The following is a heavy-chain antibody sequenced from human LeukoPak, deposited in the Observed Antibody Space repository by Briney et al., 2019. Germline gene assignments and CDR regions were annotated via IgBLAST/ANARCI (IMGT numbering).Heavy chain of an antibody. V-gene: IGHV4-39*07. J-gene: IGHJ5*02. CDR1: GGSISSSSYY. D-gene: IGHD3-3*01. Sequence: SETLSLTCTVSGGSISSSSYYWGWIRQPPGKGLEWIGGIYYSGSTYYNPSLKGRVTISVDTSKNQFSLKLSSVTAADTAVYYCARDGDPYYDFWSGYPGVRFDPWGQGTLVTVSS. CDR3: ARDGDPYYDFWSGYPGVRFDP. CDR2: IYYSGST.